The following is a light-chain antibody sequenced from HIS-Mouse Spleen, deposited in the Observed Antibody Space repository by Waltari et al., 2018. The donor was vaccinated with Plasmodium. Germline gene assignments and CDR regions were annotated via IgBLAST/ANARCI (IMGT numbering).Light chain of an antibody. V-gene: IGKV3-20*01. CDR3: QQYGSSPYT. Sequence: ELVLPQSPGTLSLSPGDRATLPCRASQSVSSSYLAWYQQKPGQAPSLLIYGASSRATGIPDRFSGSGSGTDFTLTISRLEPEDFAVYYCQQYGSSPYTFGQGTKLEIK. J-gene: IGKJ2*01. CDR1: QSVSSSY. CDR2: GAS.